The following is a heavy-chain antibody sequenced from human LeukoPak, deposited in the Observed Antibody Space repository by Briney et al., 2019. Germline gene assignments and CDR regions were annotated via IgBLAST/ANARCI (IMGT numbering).Heavy chain of an antibody. D-gene: IGHD3-3*01. V-gene: IGHV1-18*01. J-gene: IGHJ4*02. CDR3: ARQLTGNYDFWSGYYDY. CDR1: GYTFTSYG. Sequence: ASVKVSCKASGYTFTSYGISLVRQAPGQGLEWMGWISAYNGNTNYAQKLQGRVTMTTDTSTSTAYMELRSLRSDDTAVYYCARQLTGNYDFWSGYYDYWGQGTLVTVSS. CDR2: ISAYNGNT.